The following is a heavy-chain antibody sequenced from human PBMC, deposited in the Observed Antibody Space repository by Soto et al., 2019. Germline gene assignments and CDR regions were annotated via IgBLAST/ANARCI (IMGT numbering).Heavy chain of an antibody. J-gene: IGHJ6*03. CDR3: ARGAWISYPRDYYHYMDV. Sequence: QVQVVQSGAEVKKPGASVKVSCKASGYSCTSYAITWVRQAPGQGLEWMGWISGDNGNTNYAQKVMGGVTVTTITSTSTAYMELRGLRSDDTAVYYCARGAWISYPRDYYHYMDVWGKETTVTVSS. CDR2: ISGDNGNT. D-gene: IGHD5-12*01. V-gene: IGHV1-18*01. CDR1: GYSCTSYA.